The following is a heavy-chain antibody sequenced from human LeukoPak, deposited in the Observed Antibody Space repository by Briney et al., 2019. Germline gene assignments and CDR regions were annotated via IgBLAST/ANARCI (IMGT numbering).Heavy chain of an antibody. Sequence: ASVKVSCKASGYTFNSYYMHWVRQAPGQGLEWMGIINPIGGSTTYAQKFQGRVTMTRDTSTSTVSTELSSLRSEDTAVYYCARVRIGIVVVPAAIDYWGQGTLVTVSS. CDR3: ARVRIGIVVVPAAIDY. CDR2: INPIGGST. J-gene: IGHJ4*02. CDR1: GYTFNSYY. V-gene: IGHV1-46*02. D-gene: IGHD2-2*01.